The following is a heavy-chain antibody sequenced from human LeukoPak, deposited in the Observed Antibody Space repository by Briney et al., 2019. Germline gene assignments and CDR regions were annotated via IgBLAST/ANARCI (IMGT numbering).Heavy chain of an antibody. Sequence: ASVKVSCKASGGTFSSHDISWVRQAPGQGLEWMGGITPIFGTAVYAQKFQGRVTITAVESMSTVYMELSSLRSEDTAIYYCARGWLAETTVATPYNYWGQGTLVTVSS. CDR2: ITPIFGTA. D-gene: IGHD4-23*01. V-gene: IGHV1-69*13. J-gene: IGHJ4*02. CDR3: ARGWLAETTVATPYNY. CDR1: GGTFSSHD.